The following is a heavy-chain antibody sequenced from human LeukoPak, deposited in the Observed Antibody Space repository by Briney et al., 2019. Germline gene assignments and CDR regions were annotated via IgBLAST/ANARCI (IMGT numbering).Heavy chain of an antibody. D-gene: IGHD3-9*01. J-gene: IGHJ6*02. Sequence: GGSPRLSCAASGFTFSSYGMHWVRQAPGKGLEWVAVIWYDGGNKYYADSVKGRFTISRDNSKNTLYLQMNSLRAEDTAVYFCARAREYDILTGYHGAYGVDVWGQGTTVTVSS. CDR2: IWYDGGNK. CDR3: ARAREYDILTGYHGAYGVDV. V-gene: IGHV3-33*01. CDR1: GFTFSSYG.